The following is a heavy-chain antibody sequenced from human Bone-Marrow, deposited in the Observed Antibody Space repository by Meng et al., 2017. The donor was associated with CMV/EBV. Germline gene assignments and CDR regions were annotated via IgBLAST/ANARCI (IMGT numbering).Heavy chain of an antibody. CDR1: GYIFTGYY. Sequence: ASVKVSCKASGYIFTGYYMHWVRQAPGQGLEWMGWINPTSGGTNFAQKFQGRVTMTRDTSINTAYMELSWLGSDDAAVYYCATGPSTAMVFYYYYYDMDVWGQGTTVTVSS. J-gene: IGHJ6*02. CDR2: INPTSGGT. V-gene: IGHV1-2*02. CDR3: ATGPSTAMVFYYYYYDMDV. D-gene: IGHD5-18*01.